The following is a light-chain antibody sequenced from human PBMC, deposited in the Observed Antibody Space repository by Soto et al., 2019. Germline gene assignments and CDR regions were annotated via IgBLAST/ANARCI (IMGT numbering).Light chain of an antibody. V-gene: IGLV2-23*02. CDR3: CSYAGSGTWV. J-gene: IGLJ3*02. Sequence: QSALTQPASVSGSPGQSITISCTGASGDGGDYSHVSWFQQHPGKAPKFMIYEVTKRPSGVSDRFSGSNSGYTSFLTISGLQAEDEADYYCCSYAGSGTWVFGGGTKLTVL. CDR1: SGDGGDYSH. CDR2: EVT.